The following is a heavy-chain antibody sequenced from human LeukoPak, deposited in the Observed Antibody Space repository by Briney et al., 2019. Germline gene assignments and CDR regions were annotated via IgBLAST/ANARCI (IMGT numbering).Heavy chain of an antibody. Sequence: SETLSLTCSVSGSSISSDYYWGWVRQPPGKGLEWIGSIKHRGRSYYNPSLKSRVTISVDTSKNQFSLQLSSVTAADTAVYYCTRVVGATSIDYWGQGILVTVSS. CDR3: TRVVGATSIDY. D-gene: IGHD2-15*01. CDR2: IKHRGRS. J-gene: IGHJ4*02. CDR1: GSSISSDYY. V-gene: IGHV4-38-2*02.